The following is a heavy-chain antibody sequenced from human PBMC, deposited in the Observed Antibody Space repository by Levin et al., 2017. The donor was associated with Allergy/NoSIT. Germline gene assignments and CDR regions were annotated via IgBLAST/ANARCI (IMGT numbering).Heavy chain of an antibody. CDR2: IYYSGST. V-gene: IGHV4-59*01. CDR3: ARGPHFSRWHYFDY. CDR1: GGSISSYY. D-gene: IGHD6-13*01. Sequence: SETLSLICTVSGGSISSYYWSWIRQPPGKGLEWIGQIYYSGSTNYHPSLKSRVTISVDTSKNQFSLKLSSVTAADTAVYYCARGPHFSRWHYFDYWGQGTLVTVSS. J-gene: IGHJ4*02.